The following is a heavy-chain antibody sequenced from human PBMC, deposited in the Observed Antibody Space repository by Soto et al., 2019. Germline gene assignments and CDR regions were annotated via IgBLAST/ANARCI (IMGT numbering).Heavy chain of an antibody. Sequence: PSETLSLTRAVYGGSFSGYYWSWIRQPPGKGLEWIGEINHSGSTNYNPSLKSRVTISVDTSKNQFSLKLSSVTAADTAVYYCARVTGRMVYAPYSPRFDYWGQRPLLTVSS. CDR3: ARVTGRMVYAPYSPRFDY. CDR1: GGSFSGYY. J-gene: IGHJ4*02. D-gene: IGHD2-8*01. V-gene: IGHV4-34*01. CDR2: INHSGST.